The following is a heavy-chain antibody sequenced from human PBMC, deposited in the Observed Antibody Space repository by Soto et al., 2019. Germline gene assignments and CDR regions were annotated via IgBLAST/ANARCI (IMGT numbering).Heavy chain of an antibody. J-gene: IGHJ6*02. D-gene: IGHD6-25*01. CDR3: ARDRAAAADYYYGMDV. CDR2: IIPIFGTA. CDR1: GGTFSSYA. V-gene: IGHV1-69*01. Sequence: QVQLVQSGAEVKKPGSSVKVSCKASGGTFSSYAISWVRQAPGQGLEWMGGIIPIFGTANYAQKFQGRVTITADESTSTAYMELSSLRSEDTAVYYCARDRAAAADYYYGMDVWGQGTTVNVSS.